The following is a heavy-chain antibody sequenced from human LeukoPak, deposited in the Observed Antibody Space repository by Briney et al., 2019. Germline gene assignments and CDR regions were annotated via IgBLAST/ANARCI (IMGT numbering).Heavy chain of an antibody. CDR1: GFTFSSSG. Sequence: PGGSLRLSCAASGFTFSSSGMSWVRQAPGKGLEWVSTISASGDNTYYADSVKGRFTISRDNSKNTLYLQMNSLRAEDTAVYYCARKAGYFDWLFFDYWGQGTLVTVSS. J-gene: IGHJ4*02. CDR3: ARKAGYFDWLFFDY. CDR2: ISASGDNT. V-gene: IGHV3-23*01. D-gene: IGHD3-9*01.